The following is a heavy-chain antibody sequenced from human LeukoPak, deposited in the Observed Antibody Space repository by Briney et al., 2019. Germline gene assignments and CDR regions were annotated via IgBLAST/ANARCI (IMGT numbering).Heavy chain of an antibody. CDR3: ARERRGTRYCSGGSCYWFDP. D-gene: IGHD2-15*01. CDR1: GYTFTSYG. J-gene: IGHJ5*02. Sequence: ASVKVSCKASGYTFTSYGISWVRQAPGQGLEWMGWISAYNGNTNYAQKLQGRVTMTTDTSTSTAYMELRSLRSDDTAVYYCARERRGTRYCSGGSCYWFDPWGQGTLVTVSS. V-gene: IGHV1-18*01. CDR2: ISAYNGNT.